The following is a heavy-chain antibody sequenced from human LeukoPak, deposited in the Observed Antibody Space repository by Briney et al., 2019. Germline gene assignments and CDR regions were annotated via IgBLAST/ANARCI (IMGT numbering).Heavy chain of an antibody. J-gene: IGHJ4*02. CDR1: GFTFSSHG. CDR2: IRYDGSNK. Sequence: GGSLRLSCAASGFTFSSHGMHWVRQAPGKGLEWVAFIRYDGSNKYYADSVKGRFTISRDNSKNTLYLQMNSLRAEDTAVYYCAKDIRTREYESDYWGQGTLVTVSS. V-gene: IGHV3-30*02. D-gene: IGHD3-10*01. CDR3: AKDIRTREYESDY.